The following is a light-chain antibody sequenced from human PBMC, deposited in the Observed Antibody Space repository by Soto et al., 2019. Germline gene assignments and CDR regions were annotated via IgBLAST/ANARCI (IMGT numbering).Light chain of an antibody. V-gene: IGLV2-8*01. J-gene: IGLJ2*01. CDR2: EVS. Sequence: QSALTQPPSASGSPGQSVTISCTGTSSDVGGYNYVSWYQQHPGKAPKLMISEVSKRPSGVPDRFSGSKSGNTASLTVSGHQAEDEADYYCSSFAGNNNLVFGGVTKLTVL. CDR1: SSDVGGYNY. CDR3: SSFAGNNNLV.